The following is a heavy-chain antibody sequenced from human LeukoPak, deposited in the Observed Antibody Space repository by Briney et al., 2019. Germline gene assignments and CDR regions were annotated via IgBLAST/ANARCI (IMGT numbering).Heavy chain of an antibody. CDR2: IKSKTDGGTT. D-gene: IGHD6-13*01. Sequence: KPGGSLRLSCAASGFTFSNAWMSWVRQAPGKGLEWVGRIKSKTDGGTTDYAAPVKGRFTISRDDSKNTLYLQMNSLKTEDTAVYYCTTDFRSSSSWYGYYFDYWGQGTLATVSS. CDR3: TTDFRSSSSWYGYYFDY. J-gene: IGHJ4*02. CDR1: GFTFSNAW. V-gene: IGHV3-15*01.